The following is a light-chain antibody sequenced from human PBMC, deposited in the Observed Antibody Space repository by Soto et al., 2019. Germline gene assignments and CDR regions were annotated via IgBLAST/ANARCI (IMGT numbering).Light chain of an antibody. Sequence: QSALTQPASVSGSPGQSITISCTGTSSDIGGYNYVSWYQQHPGKAPKLMIYDVSDWPSGVSNRFSGSKSGNTASLTISGLQAEDEADYYCASYASSNTVLFGGGTQLTVL. CDR1: SSDIGGYNY. CDR3: ASYASSNTVL. CDR2: DVS. J-gene: IGLJ7*01. V-gene: IGLV2-14*03.